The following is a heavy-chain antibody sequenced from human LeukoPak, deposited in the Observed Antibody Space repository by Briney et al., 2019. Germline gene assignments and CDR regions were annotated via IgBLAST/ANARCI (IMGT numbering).Heavy chain of an antibody. CDR3: ARDGGGYYMDV. J-gene: IGHJ6*03. Sequence: PGGSLRLSCAASGFTFSTYSMNWVRQAPGEGLEWVSSISSSSSYIYYADSVKGRFTISRDNAKNSLYLQMNSLRAEDTAVYYCARDGGGYYMDVWGKGTTVTVSS. D-gene: IGHD3-16*01. CDR1: GFTFSTYS. CDR2: ISSSSSYI. V-gene: IGHV3-21*01.